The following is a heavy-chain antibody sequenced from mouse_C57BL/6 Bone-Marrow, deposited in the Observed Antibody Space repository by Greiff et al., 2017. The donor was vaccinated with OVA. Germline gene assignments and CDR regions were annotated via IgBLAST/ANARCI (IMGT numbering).Heavy chain of an antibody. CDR2: IDPSDSYT. V-gene: IGHV1-69*01. D-gene: IGHD2-5*01. Sequence: QVQLQQPGAELVMPGASVKLSCKASGYTFTSYWMHWVKQRPGQGLDWIGEIDPSDSYTNYNQKFKGKSTLTVDKSSSTAYMQLSSLTSEDSAVYYCARHSKYFDVWGTGTTVTVSS. J-gene: IGHJ1*03. CDR3: ARHSKYFDV. CDR1: GYTFTSYW.